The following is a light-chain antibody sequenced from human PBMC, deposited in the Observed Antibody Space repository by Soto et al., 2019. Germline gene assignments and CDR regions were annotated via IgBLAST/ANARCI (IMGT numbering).Light chain of an antibody. Sequence: LVMTQSPDSLPVSLGERATINCRSSQSVLSGSNNKDYLAWYQQRPGQPPKLLIYWASTRESGVPARSSGSGSGTEFTLTISRLQAEDVAVYYCQQYYSTPLTFGEGTKLEIK. V-gene: IGKV4-1*01. CDR3: QQYYSTPLT. J-gene: IGKJ2*01. CDR2: WAS. CDR1: QSVLSGSNNKDY.